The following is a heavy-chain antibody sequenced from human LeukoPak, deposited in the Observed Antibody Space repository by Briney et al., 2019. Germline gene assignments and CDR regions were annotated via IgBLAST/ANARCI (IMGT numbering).Heavy chain of an antibody. CDR3: AREGSDYGELNFDY. CDR2: ISHDSPTI. Sequence: GGSLRLSGVASGFTFSSCEMNWVRQAPGKGLEWISHISHDSPTIHYADSVKGRFTISRDNAKNSLFLQMNSLRAEDTAVYYCAREGSDYGELNFDYWGQGTLVTVSS. CDR1: GFTFSSCE. V-gene: IGHV3-48*03. D-gene: IGHD4-17*01. J-gene: IGHJ4*02.